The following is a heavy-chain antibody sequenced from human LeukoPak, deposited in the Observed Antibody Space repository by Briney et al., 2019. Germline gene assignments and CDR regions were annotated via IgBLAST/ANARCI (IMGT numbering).Heavy chain of an antibody. CDR3: ASGRRLQIWAAYFDF. V-gene: IGHV1-69*10. CDR1: GGTFSRYA. Sequence: SVKVSCKASGGTFSRYAISWVRQAPGQGLEWRGGIIPILGIANYAQKFQGRVTITADKSTSTAYMELSRLRSEDTAVYYCASGRRLQIWAAYFDFWGQGTLVTVSS. CDR2: IIPILGIA. D-gene: IGHD5-24*01. J-gene: IGHJ4*02.